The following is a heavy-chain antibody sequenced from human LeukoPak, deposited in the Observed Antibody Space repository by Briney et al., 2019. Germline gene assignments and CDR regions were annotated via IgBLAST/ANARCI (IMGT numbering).Heavy chain of an antibody. CDR1: GFTFSDYH. J-gene: IGHJ4*02. V-gene: IGHV3-11*04. CDR3: VRDRGYCSGGTCYALWDY. D-gene: IGHD2-15*01. Sequence: GGSLRLSCGTSGFTFSDYHMAWIRQAPGKRPEWVTHISGSGSTTYYADSVKGRFTILRDNAQNSLSLQMNSLRAEDTAMYYCVRDRGYCSGGTCYALWDYWGQGTLVTVSS. CDR2: ISGSGSTT.